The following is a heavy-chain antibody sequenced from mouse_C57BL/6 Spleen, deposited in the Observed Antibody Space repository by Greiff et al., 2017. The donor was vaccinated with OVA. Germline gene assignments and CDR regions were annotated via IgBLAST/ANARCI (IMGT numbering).Heavy chain of an antibody. V-gene: IGHV6-6*01. J-gene: IGHJ1*03. CDR3: TTYYYDYDGYFDV. Sequence: VQLKESGGGLVQPGGSMKLSCAASGFTFSDAWMDWVRQSPEKGLEWVAEIRNKANNHATYDAVSVKGRFTISRDDSKSSVYLQMNSLRAEDTGIYYCTTYYYDYDGYFDVWGTGTTVTVSS. CDR2: IRNKANNHAT. D-gene: IGHD2-4*01. CDR1: GFTFSDAW.